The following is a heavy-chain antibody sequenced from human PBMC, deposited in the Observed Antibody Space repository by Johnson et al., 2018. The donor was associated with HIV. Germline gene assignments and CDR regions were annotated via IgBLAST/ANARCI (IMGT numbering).Heavy chain of an antibody. D-gene: IGHD2-15*01. J-gene: IGHJ3*02. CDR2: IKQDGGEQ. CDR3: ARVSRYCSGGSCLDGFDI. V-gene: IGHV3-7*05. Sequence: VQLVESGGGLVQPGGSLRLSCAASGFTFSSYWMSWVRQAPGKGLEWVANIKQDGGEQYYVDSARGRFTISRDNATSSLYLQMNSLRAEDAALDYCARVSRYCSGGSCLDGFDIWGQGTMVTVSS. CDR1: GFTFSSYW.